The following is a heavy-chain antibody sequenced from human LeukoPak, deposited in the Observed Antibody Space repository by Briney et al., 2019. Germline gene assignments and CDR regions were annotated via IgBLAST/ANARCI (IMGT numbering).Heavy chain of an antibody. CDR2: MNSNSGNT. J-gene: IGHJ4*02. D-gene: IGHD2-15*01. CDR3: ARGASRSFDY. Sequence: ASVKASCKASGYTFTSYGISWVRQAPGQGLEWMGWMNSNSGNTGYAQKFQGRLTITRITSISTAYMELSSLRSEDTAVYYCARGASRSFDYWGQGTLVTVSS. V-gene: IGHV1-8*01. CDR1: GYTFTSYG.